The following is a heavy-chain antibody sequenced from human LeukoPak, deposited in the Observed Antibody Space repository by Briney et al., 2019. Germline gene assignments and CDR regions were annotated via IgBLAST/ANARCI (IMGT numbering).Heavy chain of an antibody. CDR2: INPNSGGT. CDR3: ATLGGSGWYYFDY. V-gene: IGHV1-2*06. Sequence: ASVKVSCKASGYTFTGYYMHWVRQAPGQGLEWMGRINPNSGGTNYAQKFQGRVTMTRDTSISTAYMELSRLRSYDTAVYYCATLGGSGWYYFDYWGQGTLVTVSS. J-gene: IGHJ4*02. D-gene: IGHD6-19*01. CDR1: GYTFTGYY.